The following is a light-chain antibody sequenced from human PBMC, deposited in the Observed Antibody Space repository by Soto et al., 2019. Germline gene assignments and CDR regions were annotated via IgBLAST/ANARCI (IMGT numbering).Light chain of an antibody. CDR3: QQSYSTPHT. J-gene: IGKJ5*01. Sequence: IQMTQSPFSLSASLGDQVTLTFRTSQNINRYLSWYQQKPGKAPRLLIYGASSLQSGVPSRFSGSGSGTDFTLTISSLQPEDFATYYCQQSYSTPHTFGQGTRLEIK. CDR1: QNINRY. CDR2: GAS. V-gene: IGKV1-39*01.